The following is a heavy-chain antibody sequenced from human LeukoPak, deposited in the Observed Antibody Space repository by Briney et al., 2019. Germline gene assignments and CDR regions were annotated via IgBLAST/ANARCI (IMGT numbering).Heavy chain of an antibody. D-gene: IGHD4-23*01. CDR3: ARVDGGNSGGDY. J-gene: IGHJ4*02. V-gene: IGHV1-69*13. Sequence: ASVKVSCTASGDTFSSYAISWVRQAPGQALEWMGGIMPIFGTANYAQKFQGRVTITADESTSTAYMELSSLRSEDTAVYYCARVDGGNSGGDYWGQGTLVTVSS. CDR1: GDTFSSYA. CDR2: IMPIFGTA.